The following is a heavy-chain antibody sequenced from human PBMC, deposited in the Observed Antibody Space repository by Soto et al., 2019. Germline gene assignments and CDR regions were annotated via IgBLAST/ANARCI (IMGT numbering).Heavy chain of an antibody. Sequence: VGSLRLSCAASGFTFSSYEMNWVRQAPGKGLEWVSYISSSGSTIYYADSVKGRFTISRDNAKNSLYLQMNSLRAADTAVYYCARASLTMVRGVTYYYYYGMDVWGQGTTVTVSS. J-gene: IGHJ6*02. D-gene: IGHD3-10*01. CDR3: ARASLTMVRGVTYYYYYGMDV. CDR2: ISSSGSTI. CDR1: GFTFSSYE. V-gene: IGHV3-48*03.